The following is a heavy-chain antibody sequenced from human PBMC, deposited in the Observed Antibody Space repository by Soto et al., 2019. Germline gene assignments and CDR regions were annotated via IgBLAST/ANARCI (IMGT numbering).Heavy chain of an antibody. D-gene: IGHD5-18*01. Sequence: QVQLQQWGAGLLKPSETLSLTCAVYGGSFSGFYWSWIRQPPGKGLEWIGESNHVGNTNNNPSLKNRGTMSIDPSKNQLSLRLSSVTAADTAVYYCARVLIAGVTTDWGQGTLVIVSS. V-gene: IGHV4-34*04. CDR1: GGSFSGFY. CDR2: SNHVGNT. CDR3: ARVLIAGVTTD. J-gene: IGHJ4*02.